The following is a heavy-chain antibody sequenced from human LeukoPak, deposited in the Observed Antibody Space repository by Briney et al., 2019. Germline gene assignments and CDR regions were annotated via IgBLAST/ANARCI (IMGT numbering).Heavy chain of an antibody. CDR2: ISWDGGIS. J-gene: IGHJ3*02. CDR3: IKDLRLDLHFDTFDI. D-gene: IGHD1-7*01. V-gene: IGHV3-9*01. Sequence: PGGSLRLSCAASGFTFDDYAMHWVRQTPGKGLEWVSIISWDGGISVYADSVNGRFTISRDNSKSSLSLEMSALPPEDKALYFCIKDLRLDLHFDTFDIWGQGTMVAVSS. CDR1: GFTFDDYA.